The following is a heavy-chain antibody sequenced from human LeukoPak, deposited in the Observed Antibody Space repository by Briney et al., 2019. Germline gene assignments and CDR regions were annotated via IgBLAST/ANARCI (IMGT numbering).Heavy chain of an antibody. CDR3: ARVGDHYHWNFDL. J-gene: IGHJ2*01. V-gene: IGHV3-53*01. CDR2: LYSGGDT. Sequence: GGPLILSCAASGFTFGFKYMNWVPKPPGKGLEWVSILYSGGDTYSSDSVKGRFTISRDNSRNTLSLQMNSLRVEDTAVYYCARVGDHYHWNFDLWGRGTLVTVSS. D-gene: IGHD3-10*01. CDR1: GFTFGFKY.